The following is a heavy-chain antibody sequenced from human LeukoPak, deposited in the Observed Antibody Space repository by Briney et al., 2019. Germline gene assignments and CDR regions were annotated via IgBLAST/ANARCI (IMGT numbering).Heavy chain of an antibody. D-gene: IGHD6-6*01. CDR3: ARASGFDY. V-gene: IGHV3-21*01. J-gene: IGHJ4*02. Sequence: GGSLRLSCAASGFTFSSYSMNWVRQAPGKGLEWVSSISRSSSYIYYADSVKGRFTISRDNAKNSLYLQMNSLRAEDTAVYYCARASGFDYWGQGTLVTVSS. CDR2: ISRSSSYI. CDR1: GFTFSSYS.